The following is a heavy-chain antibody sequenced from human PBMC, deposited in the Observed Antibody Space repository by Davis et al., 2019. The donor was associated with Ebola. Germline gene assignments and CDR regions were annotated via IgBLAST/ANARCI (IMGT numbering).Heavy chain of an antibody. CDR1: GGSVSAYY. D-gene: IGHD3-10*01. CDR3: ARRHGACWFDP. CDR2: MFYSGST. J-gene: IGHJ5*02. V-gene: IGHV4-59*02. Sequence: MPGGSLRLSCTVSGGSVSAYYWGWIRQPPGKGLEWVGHMFYSGSTYYNPSLKSRVTISVDTSKNQFSLKLSSVTAADTAVYYCARRHGACWFDPWGQGTLVTVSS.